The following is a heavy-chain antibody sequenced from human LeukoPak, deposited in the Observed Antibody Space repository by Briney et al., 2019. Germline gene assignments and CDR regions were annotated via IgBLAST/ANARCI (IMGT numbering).Heavy chain of an antibody. Sequence: ASVKVSCKASGYSFTSYAYNWVRQAPGQGLEWMGWISAYDGGTKYAQDLQGRVTMTTDTSTRTAYMELTRLTSDDTAVYYCARDLAVVAATSWFDPWGQGTLVTVSS. D-gene: IGHD2-15*01. V-gene: IGHV1-18*01. CDR3: ARDLAVVAATSWFDP. J-gene: IGHJ5*02. CDR1: GYSFTSYA. CDR2: ISAYDGGT.